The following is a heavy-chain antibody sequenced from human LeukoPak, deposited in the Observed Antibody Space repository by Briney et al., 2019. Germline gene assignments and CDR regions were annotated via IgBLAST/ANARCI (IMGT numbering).Heavy chain of an antibody. CDR1: GYTFTSYY. CDR3: ARDPLRGVFDY. V-gene: IGHV1-46*01. J-gene: IGHJ4*02. CDR2: INPSGGST. Sequence: EASVKVSCKASGYTFTSYYMHWVRQAPGQGLVWMGIINPSGGSTSYAQEFQGRVTMTRDTSTSTVYMELSSLRSEDTAVYYCARDPLRGVFDYWGQGTLVTVSS. D-gene: IGHD3-16*01.